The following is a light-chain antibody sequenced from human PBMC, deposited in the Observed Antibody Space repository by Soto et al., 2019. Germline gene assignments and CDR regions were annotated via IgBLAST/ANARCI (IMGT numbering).Light chain of an antibody. J-gene: IGKJ1*01. CDR1: QSISSW. V-gene: IGKV1-5*03. CDR3: QQYNSLWT. Sequence: DIQMTQSPSTLSASVGDRVTITCRASQSISSWLAWYQQKPGKAPKLLIYKASSLESGVPSRFGGSGSGTEFTLTISRLQPDDLATYDCQQYNSLWTFGKGTKVEIK. CDR2: KAS.